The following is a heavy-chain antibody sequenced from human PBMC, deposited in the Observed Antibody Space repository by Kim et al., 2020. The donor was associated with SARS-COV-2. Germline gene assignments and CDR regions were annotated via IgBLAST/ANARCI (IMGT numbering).Heavy chain of an antibody. CDR1: GYSFTSYW. D-gene: IGHD5-12*01. CDR3: ARLGQTGVAYYYYYYGMDV. J-gene: IGHJ6*02. CDR2: IDPSDSYT. V-gene: IGHV5-10-1*01. Sequence: GESLKISCKGSGYSFTSYWISWVRQMPGKGLEWMGRIDPSDSYTNYSPSFQGHVTISADKSISTAYLQWSSLKASDTAMYYCARLGQTGVAYYYYYYGMDVWGQGTTVTVSS.